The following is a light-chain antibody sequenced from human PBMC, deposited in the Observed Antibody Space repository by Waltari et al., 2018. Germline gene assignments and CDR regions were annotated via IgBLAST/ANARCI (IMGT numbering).Light chain of an antibody. V-gene: IGKV1-39*01. CDR2: GAS. Sequence: DIQMTQFPTSLSASVEDRVTITCRASQTITTYLNWYQQKSGKAPRLLVYGASNLQGGVPSRVRGSGSGTDFTLTISNLQPEDFATYYCQQTYITPRTFGQGTKVEIK. CDR1: QTITTY. CDR3: QQTYITPRT. J-gene: IGKJ1*01.